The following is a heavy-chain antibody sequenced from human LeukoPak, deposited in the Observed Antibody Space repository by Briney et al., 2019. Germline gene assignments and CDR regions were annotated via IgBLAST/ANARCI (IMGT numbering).Heavy chain of an antibody. CDR1: GGSISSGDYY. V-gene: IGHV4-30-4*01. CDR3: ARDFPCFWSGQQYGMDV. CDR2: IYYSGST. D-gene: IGHD3-3*01. J-gene: IGHJ6*02. Sequence: SETLSLTCTVSGGSISSGDYYWSWIRQPPGKGLEWIGYIYYSGSTYYNPSLKSRVTISVDTSKNQFSLKLSSVTAADTAVYYCARDFPCFWSGQQYGMDVWGQGTTVTVSS.